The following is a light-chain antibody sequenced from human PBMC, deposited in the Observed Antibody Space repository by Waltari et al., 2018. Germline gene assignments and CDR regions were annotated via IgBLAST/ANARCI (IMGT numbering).Light chain of an antibody. Sequence: DLVMHPSTLSLLVTAGEAAATSCRSSQSLLHSNGYNYLDWYLQKPGQSPQLLIYLGSNRASGVPDRFSGSGSGTDFTLKISRVEAEDVGVYYCMQALQTLTFGQGTKVEIK. CDR2: LGS. V-gene: IGKV2-28*01. CDR3: MQALQTLT. J-gene: IGKJ1*01. CDR1: QSLLHSNGYNY.